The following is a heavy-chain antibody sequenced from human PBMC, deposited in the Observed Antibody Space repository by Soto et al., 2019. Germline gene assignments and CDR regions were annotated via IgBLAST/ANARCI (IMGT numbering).Heavy chain of an antibody. CDR3: ARSLWYYDSSGYSRYYFDY. CDR2: IYYSGST. CDR1: GGSIRSGDYY. Sequence: QVQLQESGPGLVKPSQTLSLTCTVSGGSIRSGDYYWSWIRQPPGKGLEWIGYIYYSGSTYYNPSLKRRVTTSVDTSKNQFCLKLSSVTGADTAVYYCARSLWYYDSSGYSRYYFDYWGQGTLVTVSS. D-gene: IGHD3-22*01. V-gene: IGHV4-30-4*01. J-gene: IGHJ4*02.